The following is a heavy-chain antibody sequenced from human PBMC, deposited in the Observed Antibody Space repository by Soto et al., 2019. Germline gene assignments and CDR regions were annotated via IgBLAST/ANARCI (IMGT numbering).Heavy chain of an antibody. D-gene: IGHD1-26*01. CDR1: GFTFSYYW. Sequence: EVQLVESGGGLVQPGESLRLSCAASGFTFSYYWMHWARQAPGEGLVWVSRVHSDGSSTTYADSVKGRFSISRDNARNTVYLQMNSLRVVDMAVYYCARGDRGALDLWGQGTVVTVS. CDR2: VHSDGSST. CDR3: ARGDRGALDL. V-gene: IGHV3-74*01. J-gene: IGHJ3*01.